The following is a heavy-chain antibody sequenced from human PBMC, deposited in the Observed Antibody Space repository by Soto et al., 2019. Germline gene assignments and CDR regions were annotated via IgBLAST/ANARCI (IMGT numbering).Heavy chain of an antibody. CDR1: GGSISSGDYY. CDR2: IYYSGST. V-gene: IGHV4-30-4*01. Sequence: SETLSLTCTVSGGSISSGDYYWSWIRQPPGKGLEWIGYIYYSGSTYYNPSLKSRVTISVDTSKNQFSLKLSSVTAADTAVYYCARVFTIFGVVIMTPGWFDPWGQGTLVTVSS. J-gene: IGHJ5*02. D-gene: IGHD3-3*01. CDR3: ARVFTIFGVVIMTPGWFDP.